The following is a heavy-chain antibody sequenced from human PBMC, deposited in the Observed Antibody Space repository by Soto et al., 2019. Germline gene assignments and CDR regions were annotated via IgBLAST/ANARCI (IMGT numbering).Heavy chain of an antibody. D-gene: IGHD4-17*01. CDR2: ISAYNGNT. Sequence: ASVKVSCKASGYTFTSYGISWVRQAPGQGLEWMGWISAYNGNTNYAQKLQGRVTMTTDTSTSTAYMELRSLRSDDTAVYYCARVSGPRPTGDYVFYFDYWGQGTLVTVSS. CDR1: GYTFTSYG. V-gene: IGHV1-18*01. CDR3: ARVSGPRPTGDYVFYFDY. J-gene: IGHJ4*02.